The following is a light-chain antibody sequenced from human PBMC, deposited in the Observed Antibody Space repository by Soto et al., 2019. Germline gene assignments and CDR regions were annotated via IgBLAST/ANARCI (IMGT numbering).Light chain of an antibody. CDR3: SSFSSITREV. V-gene: IGLV2-14*02. J-gene: IGLJ2*01. CDR1: SSDVGSYNL. CDR2: EVS. Sequence: QSVLTQPASVSGSPGQSITISCTGTSSDVGSYNLVSWYQQHPGKAPKLMIYEVSNRPSGVSHRFSGSKSGNTASLTISGLQTEDEADYYCSSFSSITREVFGGGTKVTVL.